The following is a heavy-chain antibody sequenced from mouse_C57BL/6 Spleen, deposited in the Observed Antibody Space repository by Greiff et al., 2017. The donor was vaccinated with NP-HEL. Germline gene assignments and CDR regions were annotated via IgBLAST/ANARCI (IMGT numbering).Heavy chain of an antibody. CDR3: ARASTNYEGYFDY. CDR1: GYTFTSYW. Sequence: QVQLQQPGAELVKPGASVKLSCKASGYTFTSYWMPWVKQRPGRGLVWIGRIDPNSGGTTYNEKFKSKATLTVDKPSSTAYMQLSSLTSEDSAVYYCARASTNYEGYFDYWGKGTTLTVSS. V-gene: IGHV1-72*01. D-gene: IGHD5-1*01. CDR2: IDPNSGGT. J-gene: IGHJ2*01.